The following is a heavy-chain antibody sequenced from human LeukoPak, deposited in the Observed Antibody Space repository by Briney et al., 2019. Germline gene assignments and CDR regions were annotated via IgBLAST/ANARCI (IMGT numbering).Heavy chain of an antibody. J-gene: IGHJ6*03. CDR3: ARELVVVAATHYYYYMDV. CDR1: GFTFSSYS. Sequence: GGSLRLSCAASGFTFSSYSMNWVRQAPGKGLEWVSYISSSSSTIYYADSVKGRFTISRDNAKNPLYLQMNSLRAEDTAVYYCARELVVVAATHYYYYMDVWGKGTTVTVSS. CDR2: ISSSSSTI. V-gene: IGHV3-48*01. D-gene: IGHD2-15*01.